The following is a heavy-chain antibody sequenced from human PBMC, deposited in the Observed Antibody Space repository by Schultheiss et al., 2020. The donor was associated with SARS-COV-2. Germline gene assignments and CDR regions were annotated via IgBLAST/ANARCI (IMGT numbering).Heavy chain of an antibody. CDR3: ARDGVGSARFYMDV. J-gene: IGHJ6*03. V-gene: IGHV4-59*01. CDR1: GGSISSYY. CDR2: IYYSGST. D-gene: IGHD1-26*01. Sequence: SETLSLTCIVSGGSISSYYWSWIRQPPGKGLEWIGYIYYSGSTNYNPSLKSRVTISVDTSKNQFSLKLSSVTAADTAVYYCARDGVGSARFYMDVWGKGTTVTVSS.